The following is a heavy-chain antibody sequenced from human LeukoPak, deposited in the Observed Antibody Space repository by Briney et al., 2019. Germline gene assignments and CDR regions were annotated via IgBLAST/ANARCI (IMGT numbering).Heavy chain of an antibody. CDR3: AREIARGSGYFDY. CDR1: GGAFSGYY. CDR2: IDHTGST. Sequence: PSETLSLTCAVYGGAFSGYYWSWIRQPPGKGLEWIGEIDHTGSTNCNPSLKSRVTISVDTSKNQFSLKLSSVTAADTAVYYCAREIARGSGYFDYWGQGTLVTVSS. D-gene: IGHD3-10*01. J-gene: IGHJ4*02. V-gene: IGHV4-34*01.